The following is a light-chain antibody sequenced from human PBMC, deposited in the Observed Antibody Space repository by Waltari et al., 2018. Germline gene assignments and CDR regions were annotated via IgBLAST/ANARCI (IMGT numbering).Light chain of an antibody. J-gene: IGKJ3*01. Sequence: EIVLTQSPATLSLSPGERATLYCRASQSVSSNLAWYQQKPGQAPRLLIYDASNRATGIPARFSGSGSGTDFTLTISSLEPEDFAVYYCQQRGDWSRTFGPGTKVEIK. CDR1: QSVSSN. V-gene: IGKV3-11*01. CDR3: QQRGDWSRT. CDR2: DAS.